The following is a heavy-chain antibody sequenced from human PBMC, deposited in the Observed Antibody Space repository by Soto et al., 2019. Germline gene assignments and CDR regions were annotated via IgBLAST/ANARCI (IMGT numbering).Heavy chain of an antibody. CDR3: ASGGAGSGPFTWELPDL. CDR2: ITPFNGDV. V-gene: IGHV1-45*02. CDR1: GNTFTYRY. J-gene: IGHJ5*02. Sequence: QMQLVQSGAEVKKTGSSVTVSCNALGNTFTYRYLHWVRQAPGQALEWMGWITPFNGDVHYAQKFQERLTITTDRSINTAYMRMSSLRSDDTAMYYCASGGAGSGPFTWELPDLWGQGTLVTVSS. D-gene: IGHD1-26*01.